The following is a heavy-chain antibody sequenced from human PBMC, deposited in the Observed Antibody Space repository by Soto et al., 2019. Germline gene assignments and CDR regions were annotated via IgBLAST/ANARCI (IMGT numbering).Heavy chain of an antibody. CDR1: GFTFSSYG. D-gene: IGHD3-3*01. J-gene: IGHJ6*02. Sequence: GGSLRLSCAASGFTFSSYGMHWVRQAPGKGLEWVAVISYDGSNKYYADSVKGRFTISRDNSKNTLYLQMNSLRAEDTAVYYCAKDYDFWSGYYSKSRYYYGMDVWGQGTTVTVYS. V-gene: IGHV3-30*18. CDR3: AKDYDFWSGYYSKSRYYYGMDV. CDR2: ISYDGSNK.